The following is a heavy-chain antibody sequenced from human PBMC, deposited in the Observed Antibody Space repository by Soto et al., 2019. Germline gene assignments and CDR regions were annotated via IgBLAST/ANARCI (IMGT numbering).Heavy chain of an antibody. V-gene: IGHV4-30-4*01. CDR3: ARHLWSYYYGMDV. J-gene: IGHJ6*02. D-gene: IGHD3-10*01. CDR2: IYYSGST. CDR1: GGSISSGVYY. Sequence: SETLSLTCTVSGGSISSGVYYWSWIRQPPGKGLEWIGYIYYSGSTYYNPSLKSRVTISVDTSKNQFSLKLSSVTAADTAVYYCARHLWSYYYGMDVWGQGTTVTVSS.